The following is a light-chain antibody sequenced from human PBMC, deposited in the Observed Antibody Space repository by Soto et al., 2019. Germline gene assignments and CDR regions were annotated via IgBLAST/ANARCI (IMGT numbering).Light chain of an antibody. Sequence: QSVLTQPASVSGSPGQSITISCSGTRCDIGSYNYVAWYQQFPGKTPKILIYGVSNRPSGVSSRFSGSKSGNTASLTISGLQAEDEADYYCCSYAGDNTYVFXTGTKVTVL. CDR2: GVS. V-gene: IGLV2-23*02. J-gene: IGLJ1*01. CDR1: RCDIGSYNY. CDR3: CSYAGDNTYV.